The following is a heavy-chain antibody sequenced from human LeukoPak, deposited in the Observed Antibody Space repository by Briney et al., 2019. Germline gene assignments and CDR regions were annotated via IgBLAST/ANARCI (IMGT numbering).Heavy chain of an antibody. V-gene: IGHV3-30*09. CDR1: GLTFSNYY. CDR3: AKGYSLFDY. D-gene: IGHD2-15*01. J-gene: IGHJ4*02. Sequence: GGSLRLSCAASGLTFSNYYMSWIRQAPGKGLEWVTIISFDGSNKYYADSVKGRFAISRDNAKNSLYLQMNSLRAEDTAVYYCAKGYSLFDYWGQGILVTVSS. CDR2: ISFDGSNK.